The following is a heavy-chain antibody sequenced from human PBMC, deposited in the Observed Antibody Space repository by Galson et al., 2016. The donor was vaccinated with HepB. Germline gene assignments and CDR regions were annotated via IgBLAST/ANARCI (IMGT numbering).Heavy chain of an antibody. J-gene: IGHJ3*02. CDR1: GFSLSTSAMS. V-gene: IGHV2-70*10. D-gene: IGHD2-2*01. CDR3: ARPYFTSAGCYYDAFDI. CDR2: IDWDDDK. Sequence: PALVKPTQTLTLTCTLSGFSLSTSAMSVSWIRQPPGKALEWVARIDWDDDKYYSTSLRSRLTISKDTSNNQVVLTMTNMDSVDTATYYCARPYFTSAGCYYDAFDIWGQGTMVTVSS.